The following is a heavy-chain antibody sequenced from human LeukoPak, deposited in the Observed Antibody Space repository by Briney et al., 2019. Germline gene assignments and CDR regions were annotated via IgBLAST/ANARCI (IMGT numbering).Heavy chain of an antibody. V-gene: IGHV1-2*06. Sequence: ASVKVSCKASGYTFTGYYMHWVRQAPGQGLEWMGRINPNSGGTNSAQKFQGRFTMTRDTSISTAYMELTRLRSDDTAVYYCARGDTVTTGPFDYWGQGTLVTVSS. J-gene: IGHJ4*02. CDR3: ARGDTVTTGPFDY. CDR1: GYTFTGYY. D-gene: IGHD4-17*01. CDR2: INPNSGGT.